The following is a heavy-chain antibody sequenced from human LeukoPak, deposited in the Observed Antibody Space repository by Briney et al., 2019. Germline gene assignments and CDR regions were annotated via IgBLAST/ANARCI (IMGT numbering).Heavy chain of an antibody. V-gene: IGHV1-46*01. CDR1: GYTFTSYY. D-gene: IGHD4-17*01. J-gene: IGHJ4*02. Sequence: ASVKVSCKASGYTFTSYYMHWVRQAPGQGLEWMGIINPSGGSTSYAQKFQGRVTMTRDTSTSTVYMELSSLRSEDTAVYYCARDSPIDYGVPGEASSDYWGQGTLVTVPS. CDR3: ARDSPIDYGVPGEASSDY. CDR2: INPSGGST.